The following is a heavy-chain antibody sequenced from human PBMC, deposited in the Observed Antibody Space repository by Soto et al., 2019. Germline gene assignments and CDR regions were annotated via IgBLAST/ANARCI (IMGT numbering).Heavy chain of an antibody. CDR3: ARLARTSYYYDSSGYYYFDY. J-gene: IGHJ4*02. D-gene: IGHD3-22*01. CDR1: GGTFSSYA. CDR2: IIPIFGTA. Sequence: QVQLVQSGAEVKKPGSSVKVSCKASGGTFSSYAISWVRQAPGQGLEWMGGIIPIFGTANYAQKFRGRVTITADESTSTAYMELSSLRSEDTAVYYCARLARTSYYYDSSGYYYFDYWGQGTLVTISS. V-gene: IGHV1-69*01.